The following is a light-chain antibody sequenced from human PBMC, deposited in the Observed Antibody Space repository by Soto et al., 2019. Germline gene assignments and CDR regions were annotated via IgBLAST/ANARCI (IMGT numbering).Light chain of an antibody. CDR2: WAS. J-gene: IGKJ1*01. Sequence: DIVMTQSPDSLAVSLGERATINCKSSQSVLYSSNNKNYLAWYQQKPGQPPKLLIYWASTRESGVPDRFSGSGSWTDFTLTISSLQAEDVAVYYCQQYYGTLGWTFGQGTKVEIK. CDR1: QSVLYSSNNKNY. CDR3: QQYYGTLGWT. V-gene: IGKV4-1*01.